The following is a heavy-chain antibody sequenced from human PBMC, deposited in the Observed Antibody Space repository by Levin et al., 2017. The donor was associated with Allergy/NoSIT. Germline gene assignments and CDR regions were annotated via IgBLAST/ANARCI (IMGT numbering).Heavy chain of an antibody. Sequence: GASVKVSCKASGYIFNAYYIHWVRQAPGQGLEWMGWLNPNIGATNYAQKFQGRVTMTAATSITTAYMELRGLRSDDTALYFCVRGGTGTTRFSSRTWGQGTQVSVSS. V-gene: IGHV1-2*02. J-gene: IGHJ5*02. CDR1: GYIFNAYY. D-gene: IGHD1-1*01. CDR3: VRGGTGTTRFSSRT. CDR2: LNPNIGAT.